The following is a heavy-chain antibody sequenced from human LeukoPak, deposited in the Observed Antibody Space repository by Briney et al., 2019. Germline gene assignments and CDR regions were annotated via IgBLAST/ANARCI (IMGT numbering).Heavy chain of an antibody. CDR1: GGSFSGYY. V-gene: IGHV4-34*01. CDR2: INHSGST. D-gene: IGHD1-26*01. J-gene: IGHJ4*02. CDR3: ARGGGVGATTPDYYFDY. Sequence: PSETLSLTCAVYGGSFSGYYRSWIRQPPGKGLEWIGEINHSGSTNYNPSLKSRVAISVDTSKNQFSLKLSSVTAADTAVYYCARGGGVGATTPDYYFDYWGQGTLVTVSS.